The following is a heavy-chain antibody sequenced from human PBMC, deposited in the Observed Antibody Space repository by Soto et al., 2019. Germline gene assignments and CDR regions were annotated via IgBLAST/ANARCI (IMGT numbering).Heavy chain of an antibody. CDR3: ARVPSPYDYYYAMDV. D-gene: IGHD3-16*01. Sequence: SETLSLTCTVSGDSISSGNKYWSWIRQPPGKGLEWIGYIFSSGTTYYNPSLKSRLTMSLDASQNQFSLKLNSLTDADTAVYFCARVPSPYDYYYAMDVWGQGTTVTVSS. J-gene: IGHJ6*02. CDR1: GDSISSGNKY. V-gene: IGHV4-30-4*01. CDR2: IFSSGTT.